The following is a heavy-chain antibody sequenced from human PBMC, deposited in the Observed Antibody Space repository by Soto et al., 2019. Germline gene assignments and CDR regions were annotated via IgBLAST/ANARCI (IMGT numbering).Heavy chain of an antibody. CDR2: IGHDGGKK. CDR3: ARDLGIDDPMDY. V-gene: IGHV3-33*01. J-gene: IGHJ4*02. D-gene: IGHD2-2*03. Sequence: QVQLVESGGGVVQPGRSLRLSCGASGFTLSSYGMHWVRQSPGKGMEWVAVIGHDGGKKYDADSVKGRFPISRDNSKNTLGLQMNNLRAEDTAVYYYARDLGIDDPMDYCGQGTLVTVSS. CDR1: GFTLSSYG.